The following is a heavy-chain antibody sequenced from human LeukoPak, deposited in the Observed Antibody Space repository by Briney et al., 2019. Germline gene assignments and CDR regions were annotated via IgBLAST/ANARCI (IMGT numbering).Heavy chain of an antibody. V-gene: IGHV4-34*01. CDR1: GGSFSGYY. Sequence: PSETLSLTCVVYGGSFSGYYWSWIRQPPGKGLEWVGEINHSGSTNYNPSLKSRVTISVDTSKNQFSLKLSSVTAADTAVYYCARGQPRGYSYGYGSHYYYGMDVWGQGTTVTVSS. J-gene: IGHJ6*02. CDR3: ARGQPRGYSYGYGSHYYYGMDV. D-gene: IGHD5-18*01. CDR2: INHSGST.